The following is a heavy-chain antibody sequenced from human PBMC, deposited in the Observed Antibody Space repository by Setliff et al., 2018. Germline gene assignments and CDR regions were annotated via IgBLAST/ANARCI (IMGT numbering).Heavy chain of an antibody. J-gene: IGHJ4*02. V-gene: IGHV3-23*01. D-gene: IGHD3-3*01. CDR3: ARERYFWSGYHN. CDR1: GFTFSSYA. CDR2: ISGSGGST. Sequence: PGGSLRLSCAASGFTFSSYAMSWVRQAPGKGLKWVSAISGSGGSTYYADSVKGRFTISRDNSKNTLYLQMNSLRAEDTAVYYCARERYFWSGYHNWGQGTLVTVSS.